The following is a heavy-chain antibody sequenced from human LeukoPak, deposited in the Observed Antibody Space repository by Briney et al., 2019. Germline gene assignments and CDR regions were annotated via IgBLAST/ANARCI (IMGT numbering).Heavy chain of an antibody. Sequence: PSQTLSLTCTVSGGSISSGDYYWSWIRQPPGKGLEWIGYIYYSGSTYYNPSLKSRVTISVDTSKNQFSLKLSSVTAADTAVYFCARETMAGHFDYWGQGILVTVSS. J-gene: IGHJ4*02. D-gene: IGHD6-19*01. V-gene: IGHV4-30-4*01. CDR2: IYYSGST. CDR1: GGSISSGDYY. CDR3: ARETMAGHFDY.